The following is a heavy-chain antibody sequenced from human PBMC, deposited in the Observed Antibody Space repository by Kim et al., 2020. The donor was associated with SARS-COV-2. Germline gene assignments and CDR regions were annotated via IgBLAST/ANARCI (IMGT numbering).Heavy chain of an antibody. D-gene: IGHD2-2*01. CDR3: AKVKRYCSSTSCRPLDY. Sequence: GGSLRLSCAASGFTFSSYAMSWVRQAPGKGLEWVSAISGSGGSTYYADSVKGRFTISRDNSKNTLYLQMNSLRAEDTAVYYCAKVKRYCSSTSCRPLDYWGQGTLVTVSS. J-gene: IGHJ4*02. V-gene: IGHV3-23*01. CDR1: GFTFSSYA. CDR2: ISGSGGST.